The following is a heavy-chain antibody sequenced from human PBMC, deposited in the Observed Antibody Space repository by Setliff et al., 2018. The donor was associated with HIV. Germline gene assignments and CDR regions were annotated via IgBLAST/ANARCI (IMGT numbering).Heavy chain of an antibody. D-gene: IGHD3-9*01. Sequence: PSETLSLTCTVSGDSINSGTYYWSWIRQPAGKGLEWIGRLHLSGDTNYNPSLKSRVTMSIDTSKNQVSLKLTSVTAADTAVYYCARYKCINFACVGFDIWGQGTVVTVSS. J-gene: IGHJ3*02. CDR1: GDSINSGTYY. CDR2: LHLSGDT. V-gene: IGHV4-61*10. CDR3: ARYKCINFACVGFDI.